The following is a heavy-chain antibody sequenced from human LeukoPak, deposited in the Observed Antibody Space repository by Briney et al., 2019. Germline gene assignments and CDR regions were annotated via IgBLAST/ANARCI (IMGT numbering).Heavy chain of an antibody. CDR2: IYYSGST. CDR1: GGSISSSSYY. Sequence: SETLSLTCAVSGGSISSSSYYWGWIRQPPGKGLEWIGSIYYSGSTYYNPSLKSRVTISVDTSKNQFSLKLSSVTAADTAVYYCASIYGDYVSDYWGQGTLVTVSS. V-gene: IGHV4-39*07. D-gene: IGHD4-17*01. J-gene: IGHJ4*02. CDR3: ASIYGDYVSDY.